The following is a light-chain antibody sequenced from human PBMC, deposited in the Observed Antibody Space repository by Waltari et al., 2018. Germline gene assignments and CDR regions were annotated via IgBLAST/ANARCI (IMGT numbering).Light chain of an antibody. CDR3: QHYLRLPVT. CDR2: GAS. J-gene: IGKJ1*01. V-gene: IGKV3-20*01. CDR1: QGVRRA. Sequence: EIVLTQSPGTLSLSLGERANVSCRTSQGVRRALAWYQQKPGQAPRLLIYGASTRATGIPDRFSGSGSGTDFSLTISRLEPDDFAVYYCQHYLRLPVTFGQGTTVEI.